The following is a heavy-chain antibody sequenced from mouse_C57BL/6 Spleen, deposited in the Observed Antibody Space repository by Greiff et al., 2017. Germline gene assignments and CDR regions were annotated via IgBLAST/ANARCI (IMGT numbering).Heavy chain of an antibody. J-gene: IGHJ3*01. V-gene: IGHV5-9-1*02. CDR2: ISSGGDYI. D-gene: IGHD1-1*01. CDR3: TRSPIYYDGSNWFAY. CDR1: GFTFSSYA. Sequence: EVKLVESGEGLVKPGGSLKLSCAASGFTFSSYAMSWVRQTPEKRLEWVAYISSGGDYIYYADTVKGRFTISRDNARNTLYLQMSSLKSEDTAMYYCTRSPIYYDGSNWFAYWGQGTLVTVSA.